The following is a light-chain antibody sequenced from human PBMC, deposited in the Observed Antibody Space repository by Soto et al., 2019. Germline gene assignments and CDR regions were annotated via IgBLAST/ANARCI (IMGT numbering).Light chain of an antibody. V-gene: IGKV3D-15*01. CDR1: QSISSN. J-gene: IGKJ4*01. CDR3: QQYDDWPLT. Sequence: EIVMTQSPATLSVSPGERATLSCRASQSISSNLAWYQQKPGQSPRLLIYDSSTRATDIPARFSGSGSGTEFTLTISSLQSEDFALYYCQQYDDWPLTFGGGTKAGIK. CDR2: DSS.